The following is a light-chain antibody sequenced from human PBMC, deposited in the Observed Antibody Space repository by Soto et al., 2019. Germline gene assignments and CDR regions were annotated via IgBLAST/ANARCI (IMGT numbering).Light chain of an antibody. CDR3: CSYAGGSTFEV. Sequence: QSALTQPASVSGSPGQSITISCTGTSSDVGSYNLVSWYQQHPGKAPKLMIYEGSKRPSGVSNRFSGSKSGNTASLTISGLRAEDEAGYYFCSYAGGSTFEVFGTGTKVTVL. CDR1: SSDVGSYNL. V-gene: IGLV2-23*03. CDR2: EGS. J-gene: IGLJ1*01.